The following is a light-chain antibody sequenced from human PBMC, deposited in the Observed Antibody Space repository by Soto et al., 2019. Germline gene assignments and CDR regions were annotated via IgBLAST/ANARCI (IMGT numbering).Light chain of an antibody. CDR2: DVS. J-gene: IGLJ1*01. Sequence: QSVLTKPASVSGSPGQSITISCTGTSSDVGGYNYVSWYQQHPGKAPKLMIYDVSNRPSGVSNRFSGSKSGNTASLTISGLQAEDEADYYCSSYTSSGTPNYVFGTGTKVPS. CDR3: SSYTSSGTPNYV. V-gene: IGLV2-14*01. CDR1: SSDVGGYNY.